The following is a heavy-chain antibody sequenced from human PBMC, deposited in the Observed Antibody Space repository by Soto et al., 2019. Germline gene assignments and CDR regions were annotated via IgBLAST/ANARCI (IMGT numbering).Heavy chain of an antibody. J-gene: IGHJ6*02. V-gene: IGHV3-23*01. CDR3: AKDRIAAAGAYYYYGMDV. D-gene: IGHD6-13*01. CDR2: ISGSGGST. CDR1: ELMLRTYS. Sequence: PGGSLRLSCGASELMLRTYSLNWVRQAPGEGLEWVSAISGSGGSTYYADSVKGRFTISRDNSKNTLYLQMNSLRAEDTAVYYCAKDRIAAAGAYYYYGMDVWGQGTTVTVSS.